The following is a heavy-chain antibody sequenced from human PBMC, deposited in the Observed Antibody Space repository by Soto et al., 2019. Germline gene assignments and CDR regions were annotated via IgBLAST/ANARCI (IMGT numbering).Heavy chain of an antibody. D-gene: IGHD2-2*01. V-gene: IGHV3-30-3*01. J-gene: IGHJ5*02. CDR3: ARGGVVLVPAAPNWFDP. CDR1: GFTFSSYA. CDR2: ISYDGSNK. Sequence: GGSLRLSCAASGFTFSSYAMHWVRQAPGKGLEWVAVISYDGSNKYYADSVKGRFTISRDNSKNTLYLQMNSLRAEDTAVYYCARGGVVLVPAAPNWFDPWGQGTLVTVSS.